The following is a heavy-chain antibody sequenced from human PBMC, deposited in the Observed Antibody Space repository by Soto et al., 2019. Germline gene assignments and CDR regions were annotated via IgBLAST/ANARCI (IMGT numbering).Heavy chain of an antibody. CDR1: GGTFSSYS. J-gene: IGHJ4*02. Sequence: SVKVSCEASGGTFSSYSISWVRQAPGQGLEWMGGIIPIFGTTNYAQKFQGRVTITADESTSTAYMDLSSLRSEDTAVYYCARDTYYHDTSGYLDQWGQGTLVPVSS. D-gene: IGHD3-22*01. CDR3: ARDTYYHDTSGYLDQ. V-gene: IGHV1-69*13. CDR2: IIPIFGTT.